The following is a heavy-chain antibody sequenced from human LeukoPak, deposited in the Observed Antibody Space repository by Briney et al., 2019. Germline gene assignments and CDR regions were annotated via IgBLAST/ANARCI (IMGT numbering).Heavy chain of an antibody. J-gene: IGHJ4*02. CDR3: ARELMYSSSSPFGY. D-gene: IGHD6-13*01. Sequence: SQTLSLTCTVSGGSISSGDYYWSWIRQPPGKGLEWIGCVYYSGSTHYNPSLKSRVTISLDTSKNQFSLKLSSVTAADTAVYYCARELMYSSSSPFGYWGQGTLVTVSS. V-gene: IGHV4-30-4*01. CDR2: VYYSGST. CDR1: GGSISSGDYY.